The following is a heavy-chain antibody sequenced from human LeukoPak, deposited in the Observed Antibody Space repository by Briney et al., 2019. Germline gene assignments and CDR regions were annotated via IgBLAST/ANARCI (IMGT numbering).Heavy chain of an antibody. V-gene: IGHV3-23*01. CDR2: ISGSGGST. CDR1: GFTFSSYA. CDR3: AKDTIFGVVTNWFDP. Sequence: GGSLRLSCAPSGFTFSSYAMSWVRQAPGKGLEWVSAISGSGGSTYYADSVKGRFTISRDNSKNTLYLQMNSLRAEDTAVYYCAKDTIFGVVTNWFDPWGQGTLVTVSS. J-gene: IGHJ5*02. D-gene: IGHD3-3*01.